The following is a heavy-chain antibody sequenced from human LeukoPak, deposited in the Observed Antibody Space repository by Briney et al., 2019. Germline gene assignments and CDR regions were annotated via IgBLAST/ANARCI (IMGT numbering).Heavy chain of an antibody. CDR3: AKDKTPSNYGDYVWFDP. J-gene: IGHJ5*02. CDR1: GFTVSSNY. Sequence: GGSLRLSCAASGFTVSSNYMSWVRQAPGKGLEWVSATSGSGGSTYYADSVKGRFTISRDNSKNTLYLQMNSLRAEDTAVYYCAKDKTPSNYGDYVWFDPWGQGTLVTVSS. V-gene: IGHV3-23*01. D-gene: IGHD4-17*01. CDR2: TSGSGGST.